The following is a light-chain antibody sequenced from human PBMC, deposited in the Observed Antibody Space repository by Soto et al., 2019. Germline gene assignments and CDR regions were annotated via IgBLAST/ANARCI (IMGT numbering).Light chain of an antibody. CDR1: SRDIGTSNL. CDR2: EVS. J-gene: IGLJ1*01. CDR3: SSYAGSYTSV. Sequence: QSVLTQPASVSGSPGQSITISCTGTSRDIGTSNLVSWYHHHPGKAPKLMIYEVSKRPSGASNRFSGSKSGNTASLTISGLQVEDEADYYCSSYAGSYTSVFGTGTKVTVL. V-gene: IGLV2-23*02.